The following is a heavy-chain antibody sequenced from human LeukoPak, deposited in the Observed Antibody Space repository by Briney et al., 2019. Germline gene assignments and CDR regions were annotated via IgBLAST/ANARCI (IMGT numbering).Heavy chain of an antibody. J-gene: IGHJ4*02. V-gene: IGHV1-2*02. CDR3: ARGRAYYYDSSGYYSDY. D-gene: IGHD3-22*01. CDR1: GYTFTGYY. CDR2: INPNSGGT. Sequence: ASVKASCKASGYTFTGYYMHWVRQAPGQGLEWMGWINPNSGGTNYAQKFQGRVTMTRDTSISTAYMELSRLRSDDTAVYYCARGRAYYYDSSGYYSDYWGQGTLVTVSS.